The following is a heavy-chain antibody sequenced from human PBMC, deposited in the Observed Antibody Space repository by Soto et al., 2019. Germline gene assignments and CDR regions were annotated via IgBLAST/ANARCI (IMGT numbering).Heavy chain of an antibody. V-gene: IGHV3-23*01. Sequence: EVQLLESGGGLVQPGGSLRLSCAASGFTFSNYAMSWVRQAPGKGLEWVSAISGSGSSTYYADSVKGRFTISRDNSKNTLYLHMNSLRAEDTAVYYCAYCTSVSYYDGMDVGGQGTTVPVSS. CDR1: GFTFSNYA. D-gene: IGHD4-4*01. J-gene: IGHJ6*02. CDR2: ISGSGSST. CDR3: AYCTSVSYYDGMDV.